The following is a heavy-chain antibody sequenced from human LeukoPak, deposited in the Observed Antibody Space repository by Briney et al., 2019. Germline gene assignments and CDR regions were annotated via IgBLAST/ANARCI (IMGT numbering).Heavy chain of an antibody. D-gene: IGHD6-13*01. CDR3: ARLRAAAGRKTNWFDP. CDR2: MNPNSDNT. CDR1: GYTFTSYD. Sequence: ASVKVSCKASGYTFTSYDINWVRQATGQGLEWMGWMNPNSDNTGYAQKFQGRVTMTRNTSISTAYMELSSLRSEDTAVYYCARLRAAAGRKTNWFDPWGQGTLVTVSS. J-gene: IGHJ5*02. V-gene: IGHV1-8*01.